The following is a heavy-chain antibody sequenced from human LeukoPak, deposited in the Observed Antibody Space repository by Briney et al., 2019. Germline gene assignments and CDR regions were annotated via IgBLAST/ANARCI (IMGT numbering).Heavy chain of an antibody. CDR1: GFTFSSYS. Sequence: PGGSLRLSCAASGFTFSSYSMNWVRQAPGEGLEGVSTISGTGAFTFYADSVKGRFTISRDNSKNTLYLQMNSLRADDTAMYYCAGAPTGTSRFDYWGQGTLVTVSS. V-gene: IGHV3-23*01. D-gene: IGHD3-10*01. CDR3: AGAPTGTSRFDY. J-gene: IGHJ4*02. CDR2: ISGTGAFT.